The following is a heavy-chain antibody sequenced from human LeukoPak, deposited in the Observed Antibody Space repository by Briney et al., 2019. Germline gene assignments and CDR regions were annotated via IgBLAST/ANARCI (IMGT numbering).Heavy chain of an antibody. D-gene: IGHD3-10*01. CDR3: ARIRGSGSYLNWFDP. Sequence: GGSLRLSCAASGFTFDDYGMSWVRQAPGKGLEWVSGINWNGGSTGYADSVKGRFTISRDNAKNSLYLQMNSLRAEDTALYHCARIRGSGSYLNWFDPWGQGTLVTVSS. CDR2: INWNGGST. V-gene: IGHV3-20*01. J-gene: IGHJ5*02. CDR1: GFTFDDYG.